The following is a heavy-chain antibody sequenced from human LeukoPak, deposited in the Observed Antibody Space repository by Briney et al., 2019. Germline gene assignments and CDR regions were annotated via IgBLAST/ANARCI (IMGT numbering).Heavy chain of an antibody. V-gene: IGHV3-33*01. Sequence: GRSLRLSCAASGFTFSSHGMHWVRQAPGKGLEWVTIIWNDGSTKNYVDSVKGRFFISRDNSKNTLYLQMNSLRVEDTAVYFCARPNTVVGSPYFDYWGQGTLVTVSS. CDR2: IWNDGSTK. CDR3: ARPNTVVGSPYFDY. J-gene: IGHJ4*02. CDR1: GFTFSSHG. D-gene: IGHD2-21*01.